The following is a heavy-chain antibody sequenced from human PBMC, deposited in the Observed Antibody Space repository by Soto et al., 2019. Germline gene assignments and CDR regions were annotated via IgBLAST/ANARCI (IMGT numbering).Heavy chain of an antibody. V-gene: IGHV4-59*01. D-gene: IGHD1-26*01. Sequence: QVQLQESGPGLVKPSETLSLTCTVSGGSISSYYWSWIRQPPGKGLEWIGYIYYSGSTNYNPSLKGXVTLSXXTAKHQFSLKLSSVTAADPAVYYCARKVGAPAFDPWGQGTLVTVSS. CDR3: ARKVGAPAFDP. J-gene: IGHJ5*02. CDR2: IYYSGST. CDR1: GGSISSYY.